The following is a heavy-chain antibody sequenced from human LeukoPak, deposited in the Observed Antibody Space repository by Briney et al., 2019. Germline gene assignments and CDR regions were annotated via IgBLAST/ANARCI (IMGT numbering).Heavy chain of an antibody. CDR2: IIPIFGTA. D-gene: IGHD2-2*01. CDR3: ARADGYCSSTSCYGYYYYMDV. J-gene: IGHJ6*03. V-gene: IGHV1-69*13. Sequence: SVKVSCKASGGAFSSYAISWVRQAPGQGLEWMGGIIPIFGTANYAQKFQGRVTITADESTSTAYMELSSLRSEDTAVYYCARADGYCSSTSCYGYYYYMDVWGKGTTVTVSS. CDR1: GGAFSSYA.